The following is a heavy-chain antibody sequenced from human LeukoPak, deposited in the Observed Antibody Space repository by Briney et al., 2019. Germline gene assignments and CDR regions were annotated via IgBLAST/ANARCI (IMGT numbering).Heavy chain of an antibody. D-gene: IGHD1-26*01. CDR2: ISYDGSNK. J-gene: IGHJ4*02. CDR3: ARLLVGATTVDY. Sequence: GGSLRLSCAASGFTFSSYAMHWVRQAPGKGLEWVAVISYDGSNKYYADSVKGRFTISRDNAKNSLYLQMNSLRAEDTAVYYCARLLVGATTVDYWGQGTLVTVSS. V-gene: IGHV3-30*04. CDR1: GFTFSSYA.